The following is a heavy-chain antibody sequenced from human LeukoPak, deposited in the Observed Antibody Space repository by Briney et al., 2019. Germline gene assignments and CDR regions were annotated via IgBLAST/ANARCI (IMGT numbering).Heavy chain of an antibody. D-gene: IGHD5-12*01. CDR2: IAWDDDN. Sequence: SGPALVKPTQTLTLTFTFSGFSLSSSGMCVSWIRQPPSKALEWLARIAWDDDNHYTTSLKTRLTISKDTSKNHVVLTMTSMDPVDTATYYCARNRGYSGYGMDVWGQGTTVTVSS. CDR3: ARNRGYSGYGMDV. V-gene: IGHV2-70*11. J-gene: IGHJ6*02. CDR1: GFSLSSSGMC.